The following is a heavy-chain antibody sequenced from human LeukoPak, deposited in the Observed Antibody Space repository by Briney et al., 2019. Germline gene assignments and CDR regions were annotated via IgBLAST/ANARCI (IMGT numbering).Heavy chain of an antibody. CDR3: AKAGIGVVGYFDY. CDR1: GFTVSSSY. J-gene: IGHJ4*02. Sequence: PGGSLRLSCAASGFTVSSSYMNWVRQAPGKGLEWVSAIRGSGGGTYYADSVKGRFTISGDNSKNTLYLQMNSLRDEDTALYYCAKAGIGVVGYFDYWGQGTLVTVSS. D-gene: IGHD6-19*01. V-gene: IGHV3-23*01. CDR2: IRGSGGGT.